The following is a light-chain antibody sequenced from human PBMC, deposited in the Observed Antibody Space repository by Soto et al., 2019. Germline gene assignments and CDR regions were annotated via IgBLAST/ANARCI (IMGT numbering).Light chain of an antibody. CDR3: CSYTRSGTLI. V-gene: IGLV2-14*01. Sequence: QSVLTQPASVSXSPGQSITISCVGTSGDIGDYNYVSWYQQHPGKVPKVIIYDVSNRPSGVSYRFSGTKSGNTASLTVSGLQAEDEADYYCCSYTRSGTLIFGTGTKVTV. J-gene: IGLJ1*01. CDR1: SGDIGDYNY. CDR2: DVS.